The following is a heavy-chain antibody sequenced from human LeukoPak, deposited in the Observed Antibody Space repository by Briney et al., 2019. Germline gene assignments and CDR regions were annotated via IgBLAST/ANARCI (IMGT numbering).Heavy chain of an antibody. Sequence: GGSLRLSCAASGFTFSSYSMNWVRQASGRGLEWVSGITDSGRKTYYADSVKGRFSISRDNSKNTVYLQMSDLRAEDTAVYYCAKITKATTPNYWGQGTLVTVSS. CDR1: GFTFSSYS. J-gene: IGHJ4*02. D-gene: IGHD4-17*01. CDR2: ITDSGRKT. V-gene: IGHV3-23*01. CDR3: AKITKATTPNY.